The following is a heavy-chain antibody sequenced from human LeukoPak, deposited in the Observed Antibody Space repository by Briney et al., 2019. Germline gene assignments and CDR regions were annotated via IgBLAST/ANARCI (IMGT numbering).Heavy chain of an antibody. CDR1: GLTFSNYA. D-gene: IGHD3-10*01. J-gene: IGHJ4*02. CDR2: ISGSGGST. CDR3: ATGGSGRTGDSYYFDY. V-gene: IGHV3-23*01. Sequence: PGGSLRLSCAASGLTFSNYAMNWVRQAPGRGLEWVSAISGSGGSTYYAGSVKGRFTISRDNSKSTLYLRVNTLRAEDTAVYYCATGGSGRTGDSYYFDYWGQGTLVTVSS.